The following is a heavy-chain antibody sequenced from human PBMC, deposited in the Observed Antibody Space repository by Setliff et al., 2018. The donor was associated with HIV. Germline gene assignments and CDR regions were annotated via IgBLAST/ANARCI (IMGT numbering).Heavy chain of an antibody. CDR2: INSGGST. CDR3: ARDNYDSRGYFFGY. D-gene: IGHD3-22*01. V-gene: IGHV4-34*01. Sequence: PSETLSLTCAVYGGSFSGYYWTWIRQPPGEGLEWIGDINSGGSTLHNSSLKSRVAISVDTSKNHFSLQLSSVTAADTAVYYCARDNYDSRGYFFGYWGQGTLVTVSS. CDR1: GGSFSGYY. J-gene: IGHJ4*02.